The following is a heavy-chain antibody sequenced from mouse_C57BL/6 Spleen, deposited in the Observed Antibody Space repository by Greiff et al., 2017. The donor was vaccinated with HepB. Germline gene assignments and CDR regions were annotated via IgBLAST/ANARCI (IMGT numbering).Heavy chain of an antibody. D-gene: IGHD2-5*01. CDR2: IDPSDSYT. Sequence: QVQLQQPGAELVMPGASVKLSCKASGYTFTSYWMHWVKQRPGQGLEWIGEIDPSDSYTNYNQKFKGKSTLTVDKSSSTAYMQLSSLTSEDSAVYYCARHSNYFLDYWGQGTTLTVSS. CDR1: GYTFTSYW. J-gene: IGHJ2*01. V-gene: IGHV1-69*01. CDR3: ARHSNYFLDY.